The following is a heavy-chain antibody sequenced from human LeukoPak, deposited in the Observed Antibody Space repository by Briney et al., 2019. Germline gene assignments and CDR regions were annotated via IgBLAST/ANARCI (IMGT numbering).Heavy chain of an antibody. CDR2: IYYSGST. V-gene: IGHV4-59*01. J-gene: IGHJ4*02. Sequence: SETLSLTCTVSGGSISSYYWSWIRQPPGKGLEWIGCIYYSGSTNYNPSLKSRVTISVDTSKNQFSLKLSSVTAADTAVYYCARAGDYGDYEDSGETDWGQGTLVTVSS. CDR1: GGSISSYY. CDR3: ARAGDYGDYEDSGETD. D-gene: IGHD4-17*01.